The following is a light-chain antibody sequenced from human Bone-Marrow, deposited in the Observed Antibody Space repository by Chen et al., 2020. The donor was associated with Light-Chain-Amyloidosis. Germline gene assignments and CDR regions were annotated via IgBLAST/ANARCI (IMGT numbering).Light chain of an antibody. CDR1: QSIYTN. V-gene: IGKV3-15*01. CDR3: QQYGTSPLT. J-gene: IGKJ4*01. Sequence: EIVMTQSPDILSVSPGERATLSCRASQSIYTNLVWYQQKTGQAPTLLIYGASTRATGIPARFTGSGSGTDFTLTINRLEPEDFAMYYCQQYGTSPLTFGGGTKVEIK. CDR2: GAS.